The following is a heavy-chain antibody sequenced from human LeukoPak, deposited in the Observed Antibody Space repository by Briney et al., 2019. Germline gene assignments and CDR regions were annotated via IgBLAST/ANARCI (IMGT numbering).Heavy chain of an antibody. CDR1: GFTFSSYA. D-gene: IGHD3-10*01. V-gene: IGHV3-23*01. CDR3: ARRAGDTMVRGPQQYYYYYMDV. Sequence: PGGSLRLSCAAPGFTFSSYAMSWVRQAPGKGLEWVSGIGGSGGSTYYADSVKGRFTISRDNSKSTLYLQMNTLRAEDTAVYYCARRAGDTMVRGPQQYYYYYMDVWGKGTTVTVSS. J-gene: IGHJ6*03. CDR2: IGGSGGST.